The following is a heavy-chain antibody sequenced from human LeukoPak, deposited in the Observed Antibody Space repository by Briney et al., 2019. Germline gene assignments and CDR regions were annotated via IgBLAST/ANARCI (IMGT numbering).Heavy chain of an antibody. CDR2: IYTSGST. V-gene: IGHV4-4*07. CDR3: ARLSRTIFGVVTHYYFDY. J-gene: IGHJ4*02. CDR1: GGSISSYY. D-gene: IGHD3-3*01. Sequence: SETLSLTCTVSGGSISSYYWSWIRQPAGKGLEWIGRIYTSGSTNYNPSLKSRVTMSVDTSKNQFSLKLSSVTAADTAVYYCARLSRTIFGVVTHYYFDYWGQGTLVTVSS.